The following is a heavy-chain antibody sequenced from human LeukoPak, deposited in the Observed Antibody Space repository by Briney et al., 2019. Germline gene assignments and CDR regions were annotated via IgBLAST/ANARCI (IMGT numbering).Heavy chain of an antibody. CDR1: GFTFSSYS. CDR3: ARPLSPMYSSGWSG. D-gene: IGHD6-19*01. CDR2: ISSSSSYI. Sequence: GGSLRLSCAASGFTFSSYSMNWVRQAPGKGLEWVSSISSSSSYIYYADSVKGRFTISRDNAKNSLYLQMNSLRAEDTAVYYCARPLSPMYSSGWSGWGQGTLVTVSS. V-gene: IGHV3-21*01. J-gene: IGHJ4*02.